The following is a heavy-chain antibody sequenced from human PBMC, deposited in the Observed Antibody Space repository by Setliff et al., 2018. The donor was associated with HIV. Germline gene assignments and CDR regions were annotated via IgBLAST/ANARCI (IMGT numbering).Heavy chain of an antibody. Sequence: PSETLSLTCSVSGASIRGHYWSWIRQSPGKGLEWIGNIYYSGNTNYNPSFKSRVTISVDTSKNQFSLRVNSVTAADTAVYYCARSLVPSGYYYGRHAFDIWGQGTKFTVSS. D-gene: IGHD3-22*01. CDR1: GASIRGHY. V-gene: IGHV4-59*08. J-gene: IGHJ3*02. CDR2: IYYSGNT. CDR3: ARSLVPSGYYYGRHAFDI.